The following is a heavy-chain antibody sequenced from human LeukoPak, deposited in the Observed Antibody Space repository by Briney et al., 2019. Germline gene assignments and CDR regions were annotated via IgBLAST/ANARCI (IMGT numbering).Heavy chain of an antibody. D-gene: IGHD3-22*01. Sequence: PGGSLRLSCAASGFTFSSYGIHWVRQAPGKGLEWVAVISYDGSNKYYADSVKGRFTISRDNSKNTLYLQMNSLRAEDTAVYYCASFQSYYYDSSGYYHDAFDIWGQGTMVTVSS. CDR1: GFTFSSYG. V-gene: IGHV3-30*03. CDR2: ISYDGSNK. CDR3: ASFQSYYYDSSGYYHDAFDI. J-gene: IGHJ3*02.